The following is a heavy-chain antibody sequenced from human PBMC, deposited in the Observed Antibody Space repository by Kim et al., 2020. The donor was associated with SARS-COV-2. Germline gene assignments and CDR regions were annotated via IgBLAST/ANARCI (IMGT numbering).Heavy chain of an antibody. V-gene: IGHV2-70*11. CDR1: GFSLSTNEVC. CDR2: ICWDDGK. CDR3: SRDSPGGHGHY. D-gene: IGHD3-16*01. Sequence: SGPTLVNPTQTLTLTCTFSGFSLSTNEVCVSWIRQPPGKALEWLARICWDDGKYYSTSMKTRLTISKDTSKNQVVLTMTNVDPVDTATYYCSRDSPGGHGHYWGLGTLVTVSS. J-gene: IGHJ4*02.